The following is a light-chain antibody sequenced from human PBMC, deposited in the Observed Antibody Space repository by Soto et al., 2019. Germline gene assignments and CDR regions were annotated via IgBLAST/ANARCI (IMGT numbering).Light chain of an antibody. CDR3: LQYNKSSWT. CDR1: QGIRSD. V-gene: IGKV1-17*01. Sequence: DIQMTQYPSSLSASVGDRVTITCRASQGIRSDLAWYQHKPGKAPKRLIYAASTLHSGVPSRFGGSGSGTEFTLTISSLQPEDFADYYCLQYNKSSWTFGQGTKVEIK. CDR2: AAS. J-gene: IGKJ1*01.